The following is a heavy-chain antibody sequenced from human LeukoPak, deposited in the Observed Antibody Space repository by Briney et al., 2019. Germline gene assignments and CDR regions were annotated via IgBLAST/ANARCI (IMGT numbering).Heavy chain of an antibody. J-gene: IGHJ4*02. Sequence: GASVKVSCKASCYTFTSYGISWVRQAPGQGLEWMGWISAYNGYTNYAQKLQGRVTMTTDTSTSTAYMEQRSLRSDDTAVYYCARDLERIWSGYYRRGDYWGQGTLVTVSS. CDR1: CYTFTSYG. D-gene: IGHD3-3*01. CDR3: ARDLERIWSGYYRRGDY. V-gene: IGHV1-18*01. CDR2: ISAYNGYT.